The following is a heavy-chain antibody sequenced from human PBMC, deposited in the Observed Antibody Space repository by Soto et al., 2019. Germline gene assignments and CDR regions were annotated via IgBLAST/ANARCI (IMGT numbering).Heavy chain of an antibody. V-gene: IGHV1-18*01. CDR2: ISAYNGNT. Sequence: GASVKVSCKASGYTFTSYGISWVRQAPGQGLEWMGWISAYNGNTNYAQKLQGRVTMTTDTSTSTAYMELRSLRSDDTAVYYCARYCSSTSCPYYYYYYYMDVWGKGTTVTVS. J-gene: IGHJ6*03. CDR1: GYTFTSYG. CDR3: ARYCSSTSCPYYYYYYYMDV. D-gene: IGHD2-2*01.